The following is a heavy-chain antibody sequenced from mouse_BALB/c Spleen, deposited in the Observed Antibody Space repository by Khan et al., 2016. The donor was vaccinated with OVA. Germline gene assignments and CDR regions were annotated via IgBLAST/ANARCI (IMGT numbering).Heavy chain of an antibody. V-gene: IGHV3-2*02. J-gene: IGHJ2*01. D-gene: IGHD1-1*01. CDR2: ISYSGNT. CDR1: GYSITTDYA. Sequence: EVQLQESGPGLVKPSQSLSLTCTVTGYSITTDYAWNWIWQFPGNKLEWVGYISYSGNTKYNPSLKSRISITRDTSKNQFFLQLKSVTTEDTARYYCARVYGGDFDYWGQGTTLTVSS. CDR3: ARVYGGDFDY.